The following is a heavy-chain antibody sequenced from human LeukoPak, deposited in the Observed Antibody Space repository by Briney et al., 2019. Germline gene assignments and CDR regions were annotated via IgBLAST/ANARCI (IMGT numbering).Heavy chain of an antibody. D-gene: IGHD6-19*01. Sequence: PGGSLRLSCGASGLTFSSYTMNWVRQAPGKGLEWVSSISSSSTYIYYADSVRGRFTISRDNAKNSLYLQMNSLRAEDTAVYYCARGSSGWLFDYWGQGTLVTVSS. V-gene: IGHV3-21*01. CDR1: GLTFSSYT. CDR2: ISSSSTYI. J-gene: IGHJ4*02. CDR3: ARGSSGWLFDY.